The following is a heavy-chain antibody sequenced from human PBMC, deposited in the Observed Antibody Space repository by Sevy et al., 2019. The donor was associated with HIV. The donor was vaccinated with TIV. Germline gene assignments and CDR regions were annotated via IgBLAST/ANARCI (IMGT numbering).Heavy chain of an antibody. V-gene: IGHV3-49*04. CDR3: TRGGSMTILSPWDY. J-gene: IGHJ4*02. CDR2: IRKKALGGTT. D-gene: IGHD3-3*01. Sequence: GGSLRLSCIASGFIYGDYAVNWVRQAPGKGLEWVGFIRKKALGGTTQYAATVKGRFTISRDDSKSIAYLQMNSLKTEDTAVYCCTRGGSMTILSPWDYWGQGTLVTVSS. CDR1: GFIYGDYA.